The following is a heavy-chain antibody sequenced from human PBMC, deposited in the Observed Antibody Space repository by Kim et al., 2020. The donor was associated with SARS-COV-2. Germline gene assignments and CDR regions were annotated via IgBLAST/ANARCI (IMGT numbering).Heavy chain of an antibody. CDR3: LRAPRSTGYYYFDY. CDR2: INGDGSSA. D-gene: IGHD3-9*01. Sequence: GGSLRLSCAASGFTFSSYWMHWVRQAPGKGLVWVSRINGDGSSASSADSVKGRFTISRDNAKNTLYLQMDSLTAEDTAVYYCLRAPRSTGYYYFDYWGQGTLVAVSS. J-gene: IGHJ4*02. V-gene: IGHV3-74*01. CDR1: GFTFSSYW.